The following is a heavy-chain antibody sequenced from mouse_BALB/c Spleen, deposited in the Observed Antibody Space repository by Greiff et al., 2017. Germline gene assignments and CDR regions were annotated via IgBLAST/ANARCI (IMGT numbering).Heavy chain of an antibody. V-gene: IGHV1S26*01. CDR3: ARSNYYGSFHAKDY. CDR1: GYTFTSYT. Sequence: VKLVESGAELVRPGTSVKVSCKASGYTFTSYTMHWVKQRPGQGLEWIGYINPSSGYTNYNQKFKDKATLTADKSSSTAYMQLSSLTSEDSAVYYCARSNYYGSFHAKDYWGQGTSVTVAS. D-gene: IGHD1-1*01. J-gene: IGHJ4*01. CDR2: INPSSGYT.